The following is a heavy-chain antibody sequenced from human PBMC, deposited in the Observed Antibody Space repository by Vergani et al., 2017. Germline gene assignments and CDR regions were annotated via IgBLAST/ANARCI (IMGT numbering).Heavy chain of an antibody. V-gene: IGHV3-20*04. D-gene: IGHD3-10*01. J-gene: IGHJ4*02. Sequence: EVQLVESGGGVVRPGGSLRLSCAASGFTFDDYGMSWVRQAPGKVLEWVSGINWNGGSTGYADSVKGRFTISRDNAKNSLYLQMNSLRAEDTAVYYCAMGQGPWFGELTDYWGQGTLVTVSS. CDR3: AMGQGPWFGELTDY. CDR2: INWNGGST. CDR1: GFTFDDYG.